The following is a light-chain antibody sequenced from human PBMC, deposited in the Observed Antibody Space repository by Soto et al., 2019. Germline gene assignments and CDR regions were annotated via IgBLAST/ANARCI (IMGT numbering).Light chain of an antibody. J-gene: IGKJ5*01. CDR2: GAG. CDR1: QTVSNNY. V-gene: IGKV3-20*01. Sequence: EIVLTQSPGTMSLSPGDRATLSCRSSQTVSNNYLAWCQQKPGQAPRVIMYGAGRRATSIPDRFSGGGSGTDFTLTISRLEPEDFAVYFCQQYAGPPTTFGQGTRLEIK. CDR3: QQYAGPPTT.